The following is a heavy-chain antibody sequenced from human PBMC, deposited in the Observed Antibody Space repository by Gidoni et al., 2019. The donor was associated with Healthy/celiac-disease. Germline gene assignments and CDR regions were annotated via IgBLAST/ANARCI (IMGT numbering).Heavy chain of an antibody. D-gene: IGHD2-2*01. Sequence: EVQLVESGGGLVQPGGSLRLSCAASGFPFSSYSMNWIRQAPGKGLDWVSYISSSSSTIYYADSVKGRFTISRDNAKNSLYLQMNSLRDEDTAVYYCARDFPVVVPAAIVDYWGQGTLVTVSS. J-gene: IGHJ4*02. CDR1: GFPFSSYS. V-gene: IGHV3-48*02. CDR3: ARDFPVVVPAAIVDY. CDR2: ISSSSSTI.